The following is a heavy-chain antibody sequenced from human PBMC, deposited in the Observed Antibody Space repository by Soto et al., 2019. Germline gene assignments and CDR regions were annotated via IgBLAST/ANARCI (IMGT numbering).Heavy chain of an antibody. Sequence: PGGSLRLSCAASGFIFSNYAMSWVRQAPGKGLEWVASITGSDDSTHYADSVKGRFTISRDNSKNTLYLQMNSLRVEDTAVYYCALDRPNYFGSGGGYYKSGGDHWGQGILVTVSS. V-gene: IGHV3-23*01. J-gene: IGHJ5*02. D-gene: IGHD3-10*01. CDR2: ITGSDDST. CDR1: GFIFSNYA. CDR3: ALDRPNYFGSGGGYYKSGGDH.